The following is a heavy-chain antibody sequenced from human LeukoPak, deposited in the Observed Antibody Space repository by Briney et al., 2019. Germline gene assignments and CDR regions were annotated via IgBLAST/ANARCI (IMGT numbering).Heavy chain of an antibody. D-gene: IGHD1-14*01. CDR3: ASGTFDGPLYGTYWYFHV. V-gene: IGHV4-59*01. J-gene: IGHJ2*01. CDR1: GASINNNY. Sequence: PPETLSLTCAVSGASINNNYWTWVRQPPGKGLEWIGYIYSNGNTNYNPSLKGRVTMSIETSKNQFSLQLPSVTAADTAVYYCASGTFDGPLYGTYWYFHVWGRGTLVTVSS. CDR2: IYSNGNT.